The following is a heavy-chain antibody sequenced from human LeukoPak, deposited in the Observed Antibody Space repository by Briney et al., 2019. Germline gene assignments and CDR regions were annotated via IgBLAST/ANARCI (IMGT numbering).Heavy chain of an antibody. CDR1: GYTFTGYY. V-gene: IGHV1-69*02. D-gene: IGHD1-26*01. CDR2: IIPILGIA. CDR3: ASPGSVGATGDYFDY. J-gene: IGHJ4*02. Sequence: ASVKVSCKASGYTFTGYYMHWVRQAPGQGLEWMGRIIPILGIANYAQKFQGRVTITADKSTSTAYMELSSLRSEDTAVYYCASPGSVGATGDYFDYWGQGTLVAVSS.